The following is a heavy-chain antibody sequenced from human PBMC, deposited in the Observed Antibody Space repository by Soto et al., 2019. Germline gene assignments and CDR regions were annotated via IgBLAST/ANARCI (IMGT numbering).Heavy chain of an antibody. CDR2: INPNSGGT. D-gene: IGHD3-10*01. V-gene: IGHV1-2*02. CDR1: GYTFTGYY. J-gene: IGHJ6*02. Sequence: GASVKVSCKASGYTFTGYYMHWVRQAPGQGLEWMGWINPNSGGTNYAQKFQGRVTMTRDTSISTAYMELSRLRSDDTAVYYCARVTTRTYYYGSGSYDYYYGMDVWGQGTTVTVSS. CDR3: ARVTTRTYYYGSGSYDYYYGMDV.